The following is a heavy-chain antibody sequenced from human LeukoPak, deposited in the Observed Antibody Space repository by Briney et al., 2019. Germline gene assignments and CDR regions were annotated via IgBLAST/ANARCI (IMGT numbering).Heavy chain of an antibody. J-gene: IGHJ6*02. Sequence: PSETLSLTCTVSGGSISSYYWSWIRQPPGKGLEWIGYIYYSGSTNYNPSLKSRVTISVDTSKNQFSLKLSSVTAADTAVYYRARALYYYDSSGYYYSGYYGMDVWGQGTTVTVSS. V-gene: IGHV4-59*01. CDR1: GGSISSYY. CDR2: IYYSGST. CDR3: ARALYYYDSSGYYYSGYYGMDV. D-gene: IGHD3-22*01.